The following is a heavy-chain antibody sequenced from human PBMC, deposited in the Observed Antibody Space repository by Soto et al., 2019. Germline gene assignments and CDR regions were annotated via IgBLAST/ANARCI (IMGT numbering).Heavy chain of an antibody. V-gene: IGHV2-5*02. J-gene: IGHJ4*02. Sequence: QITLKESGPTLVKPTQTLTLTCTFSGFSLSTTRVGVGWIRQPPGKALEWLALFYWDDDKRYSPFLKSRLTTTKDTSKNQVVLTMTNMDPMDTATYFCAHTLVAGLGYYFDYWGQGTLVTVSS. CDR3: AHTLVAGLGYYFDY. CDR1: GFSLSTTRVG. D-gene: IGHD6-19*01. CDR2: FYWDDDK.